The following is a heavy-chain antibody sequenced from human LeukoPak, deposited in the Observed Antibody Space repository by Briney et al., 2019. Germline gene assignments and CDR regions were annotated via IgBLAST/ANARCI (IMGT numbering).Heavy chain of an antibody. J-gene: IGHJ4*02. V-gene: IGHV3-23*01. Sequence: GGSLRLSCAASGFTFSSYAMSWVRQAPGKGLEWVSAISGSGGSTYYADSVKGRFTISRDNSKNTLYLQMNSLRAEDTAVYYCAKGIAAVTHRLYFDYWGQGTLVTVSS. D-gene: IGHD6-13*01. CDR3: AKGIAAVTHRLYFDY. CDR2: ISGSGGST. CDR1: GFTFSSYA.